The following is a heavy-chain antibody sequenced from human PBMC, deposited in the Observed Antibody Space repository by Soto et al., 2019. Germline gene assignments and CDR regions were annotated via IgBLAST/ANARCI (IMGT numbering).Heavy chain of an antibody. V-gene: IGHV1-69*01. CDR2: TIPVSGTT. J-gene: IGHJ4*02. D-gene: IGHD6-13*01. CDR3: ASSYGVSWYGDF. Sequence: QVQLVQSGAEVRKPGSSVKVSCHSSGDSFNDYPVTWVRQAPGQGLEWMGGTIPVSGTTNYAQEFQGRVTITADVSTSTVYMELSSRKYEDTALYYCASSYGVSWYGDFWGQGTLVTVSS. CDR1: GDSFNDYP.